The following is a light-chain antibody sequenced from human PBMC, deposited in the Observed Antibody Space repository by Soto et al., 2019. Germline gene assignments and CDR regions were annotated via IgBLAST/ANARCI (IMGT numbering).Light chain of an antibody. V-gene: IGKV3-20*01. CDR2: GAS. Sequence: IVLTQSPGTLSLSPGERATLSCRASQSVSSSYLAWYQQKPGQAPRLLIYGASSRATGIPDRFSGSGSGTDFTLIISRLEPEDFAVYYCQQYGNSPPNTFGQGTKLEIK. CDR3: QQYGNSPPNT. J-gene: IGKJ2*01. CDR1: QSVSSSY.